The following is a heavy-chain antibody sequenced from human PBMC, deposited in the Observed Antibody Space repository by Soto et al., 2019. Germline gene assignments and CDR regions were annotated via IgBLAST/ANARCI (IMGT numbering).Heavy chain of an antibody. D-gene: IGHD6-19*01. CDR2: INAGNGNP. CDR1: GYTFTGYA. CDR3: ARAVAVPADFDY. Sequence: QVQLVQSGAEEKKPGASVKVSCKASGYTFTGYAMHWVRQAPGQRLEWMGWINAGNGNPKYSQKFQGRVTITRDTSACTAYMELSSLRSEDTAVYYCARAVAVPADFDYWGQGTLVTVSS. J-gene: IGHJ4*02. V-gene: IGHV1-3*05.